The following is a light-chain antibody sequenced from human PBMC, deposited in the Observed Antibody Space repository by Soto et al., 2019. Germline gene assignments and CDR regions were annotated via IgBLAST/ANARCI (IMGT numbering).Light chain of an antibody. CDR1: QSVLYSSNNKNY. V-gene: IGKV4-1*01. Sequence: DIVMTQSPDSLAVSLGERATINCKSSQSVLYSSNNKNYLAWYQQKPGQPPKLLIYWASTRESGVPDRFSGSGSATDFTLTISGLQAEDVAVYYCQQYYTTLALTFGGGTKVEIK. CDR2: WAS. CDR3: QQYYTTLALT. J-gene: IGKJ4*01.